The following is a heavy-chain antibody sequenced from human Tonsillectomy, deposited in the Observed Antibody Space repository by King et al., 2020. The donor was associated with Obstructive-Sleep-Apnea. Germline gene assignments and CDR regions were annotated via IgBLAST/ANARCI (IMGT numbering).Heavy chain of an antibody. CDR1: GYTFTGYY. Sequence: VQLVESGAEVKKPGASVKVSCKASGYTFTGYYMHWVRQAPGQGLEWMGWINPKSGGKNYAQKFQVRVTKTRETSISTAYMELSWLRSDDTAAYYCARDCGVDCYSPNRIQGRFDYWGQGTLVTVSS. D-gene: IGHD2-21*02. V-gene: IGHV1-2*02. CDR3: ARDCGVDCYSPNRIQGRFDY. CDR2: INPKSGGK. J-gene: IGHJ4*02.